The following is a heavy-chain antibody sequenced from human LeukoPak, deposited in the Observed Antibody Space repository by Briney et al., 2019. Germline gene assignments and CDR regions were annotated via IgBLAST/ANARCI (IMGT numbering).Heavy chain of an antibody. CDR3: ARGGGYDFWSGYSNYFDY. D-gene: IGHD3-3*01. CDR1: GYTXTGYY. CDR2: INPNSGGT. Sequence: ASVKVSCKASGYTXTGYYMHWVRQAPGQGLEWMGWINPNSGGTNYAQKFQGRVTMTRDTSISTAYMELSRLRSDDTAVYYCARGGGYDFWSGYSNYFDYWGQGTLVTVSS. J-gene: IGHJ4*02. V-gene: IGHV1-2*02.